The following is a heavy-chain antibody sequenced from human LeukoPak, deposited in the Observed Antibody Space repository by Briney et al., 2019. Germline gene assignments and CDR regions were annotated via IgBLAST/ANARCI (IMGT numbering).Heavy chain of an antibody. CDR1: GFTFSSYS. V-gene: IGHV3-21*01. Sequence: GGSLRLSYAPSGFTFSSYSMNWVRQAPGKGLEWVSSISSSSSYIYYADSVKGRFTISRDNAKNSLYLQMNSLRAEDTAVYYCARDRMADDYGMDVWGQGTTVTVSS. D-gene: IGHD5-24*01. J-gene: IGHJ6*02. CDR2: ISSSSSYI. CDR3: ARDRMADDYGMDV.